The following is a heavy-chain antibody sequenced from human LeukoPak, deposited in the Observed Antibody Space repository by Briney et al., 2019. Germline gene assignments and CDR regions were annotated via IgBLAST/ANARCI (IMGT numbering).Heavy chain of an antibody. D-gene: IGHD3-22*01. CDR1: GFTFSSYS. V-gene: IGHV3-21*01. J-gene: IGHJ6*03. CDR3: ARSPFRYDSSGYYQNFYYFYYMDV. CDR2: ISSSSSYI. Sequence: GGSLRLSCAASGFTFSSYSMNWVRQAPGKGLEWVSSISSSSSYIYYADSVKGRFTISIDNAKNSLYLQMNSLRAEDTAVYYCARSPFRYDSSGYYQNFYYFYYMDVWGKGTTVTISS.